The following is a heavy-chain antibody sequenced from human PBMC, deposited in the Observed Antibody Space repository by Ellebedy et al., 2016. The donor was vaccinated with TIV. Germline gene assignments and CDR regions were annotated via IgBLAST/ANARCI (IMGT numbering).Heavy chain of an antibody. CDR1: GYSFTSYW. V-gene: IGHV5-51*01. J-gene: IGHJ4*02. D-gene: IGHD5-12*01. CDR2: IYPGDSDT. CDR3: ARHPRGYSGYDLFDY. Sequence: GESLKISCKGSGYSFTSYWIGWVRQMPGKGLEWMGIIYPGDSDTRYSPSFQGQVTISADKSISTAYLQWSSLKASDTAMYYCARHPRGYSGYDLFDYWGQGTLVTVSS.